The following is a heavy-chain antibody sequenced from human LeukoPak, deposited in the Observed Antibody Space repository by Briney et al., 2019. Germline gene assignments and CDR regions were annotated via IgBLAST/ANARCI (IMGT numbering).Heavy chain of an antibody. CDR2: MYTSGNT. V-gene: IGHV4-4*07. CDR1: GGSISSHY. CDR3: ARDNSWSYMGGGAFDI. J-gene: IGHJ3*02. D-gene: IGHD1-26*01. Sequence: SETLSLTCSVSGGSISSHYWSWLRQSAGKGLEWIGRMYTSGNTIYNPSLKSRVTFSVDTSKNQFSLKLSSVTAADTAVYYCARDNSWSYMGGGAFDIWGQGTMVTVSS.